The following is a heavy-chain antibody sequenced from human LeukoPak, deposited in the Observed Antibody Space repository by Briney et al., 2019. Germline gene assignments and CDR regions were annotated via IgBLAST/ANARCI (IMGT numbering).Heavy chain of an antibody. Sequence: SETLSLTCTISGDSINGHYWSWIRQPPGKRLEWIGDIHYKVSTNYNLSLKSRVTISVDTSKNHLSLNLTSVLAADTAIYYCARRDTGWNYCDYWGQGILVTVSS. D-gene: IGHD6-19*01. J-gene: IGHJ4*02. CDR2: IHYKVST. CDR3: ARRDTGWNYCDY. CDR1: GDSINGHY. V-gene: IGHV4-59*08.